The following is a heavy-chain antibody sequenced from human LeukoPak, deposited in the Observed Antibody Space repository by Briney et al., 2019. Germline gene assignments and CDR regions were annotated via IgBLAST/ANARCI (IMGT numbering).Heavy chain of an antibody. V-gene: IGHV1-3*01. CDR2: INAGNGNT. J-gene: IGHJ5*02. Sequence: ASVKVSCKASGYTFTSYAMHWVRQAPGQRLEWMGWINAGNGNTKYSQKFQGRVTITRDTSASTAYMELSSLRSEDTAVYYCARVRDYYDSSGYSPWGQGTLVTVSS. CDR1: GYTFTSYA. D-gene: IGHD3-22*01. CDR3: ARVRDYYDSSGYSP.